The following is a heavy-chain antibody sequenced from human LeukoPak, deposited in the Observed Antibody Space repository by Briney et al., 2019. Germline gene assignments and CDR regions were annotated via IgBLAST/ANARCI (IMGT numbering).Heavy chain of an antibody. V-gene: IGHV3-30*04. D-gene: IGHD2-15*01. J-gene: IGHJ4*02. CDR3: ARDHLDGSGYLDY. CDR2: ISYDGSNK. CDR1: GFTFSSYA. Sequence: GGSLRLSCAASGFTFSSYAMHWVRQAPGKGLEWVAVISYDGSNKYYADSVKGRFTISRDNSKNTLYLQMNSLRAEDTAVNYCARDHLDGSGYLDYWGQGTLVTVSS.